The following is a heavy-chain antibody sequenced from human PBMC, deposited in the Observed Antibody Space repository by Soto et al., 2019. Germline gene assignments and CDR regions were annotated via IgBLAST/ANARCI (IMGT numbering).Heavy chain of an antibody. CDR2: ISDSGGST. CDR1: GFIFSTYA. V-gene: IGHV3-23*01. CDR3: ARDASTSSMFQH. Sequence: GGSLRLSCAASGFIFSTYAMSWVRQAPGKGLEWVSTISDSGGSTYYADSMKGRFTISRDNSKNTLYLQMSSLRAEDTAIYYCARDASTSSMFQHWGQGTLVTVSS. J-gene: IGHJ1*01.